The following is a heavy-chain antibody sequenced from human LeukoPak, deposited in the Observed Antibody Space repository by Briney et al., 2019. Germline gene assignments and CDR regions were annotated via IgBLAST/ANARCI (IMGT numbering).Heavy chain of an antibody. J-gene: IGHJ3*02. Sequence: GGSLRLSCAASGFTVSSNYMSWVSQPPGKALEWVSVIYSGGTTDYADSVKGRITLSRDNSKNTMYLQMNSLRAEDTAVYYCARGIAAPPNAFDIWGQGTMVTVSS. CDR2: IYSGGTT. CDR3: ARGIAAPPNAFDI. V-gene: IGHV3-66*01. CDR1: GFTVSSNY. D-gene: IGHD6-13*01.